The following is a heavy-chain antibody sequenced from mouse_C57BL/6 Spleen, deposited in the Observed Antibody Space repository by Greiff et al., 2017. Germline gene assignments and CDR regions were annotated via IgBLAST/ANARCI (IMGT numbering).Heavy chain of an antibody. Sequence: EVQLVESGGGLVKPGGFLKLSCAAFGFPFSDYGMHWVRQAPEKGLEWVAYISSGSSTIYYADTVKGRFTISRDNAKNTLFLQMTSLRSEDTAMYYCAKGGSSLYFDDWGQGTTLTVSS. CDR2: ISSGSSTI. D-gene: IGHD1-1*01. J-gene: IGHJ2*01. CDR3: AKGGSSLYFDD. V-gene: IGHV5-17*01. CDR1: GFPFSDYG.